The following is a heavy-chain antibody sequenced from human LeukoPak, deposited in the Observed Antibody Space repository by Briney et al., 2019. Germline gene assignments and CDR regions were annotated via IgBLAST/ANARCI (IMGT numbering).Heavy chain of an antibody. V-gene: IGHV3-7*01. CDR3: AAGGAPGRFDY. D-gene: IGHD6-13*01. Sequence: GGSLRLSCAGSGFTFRNRWATWVRQAPGKGLEWVASTGQYGHDNDYVDSVRGRFTISRDFAKISLFLQVNSLRVEDTAVYYCAAGGAPGRFDYWGRGAPVTVSS. CDR2: TGQYGHDN. J-gene: IGHJ4*02. CDR1: GFTFRNRW.